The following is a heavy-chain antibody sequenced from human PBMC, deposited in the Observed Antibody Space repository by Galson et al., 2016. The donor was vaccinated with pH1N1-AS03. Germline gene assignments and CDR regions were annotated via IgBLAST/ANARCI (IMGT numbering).Heavy chain of an antibody. CDR2: VWYDGSQR. Sequence: SLRLSCAASGFTFGSYAMHWVRQSPGMGLEWVAVVWYDGSQRYYADSVKGRFTISRDNNRNTMYLQMDSLRAEDTAVYYCARDPYGDPTGIDYWGQGSQVTVSS. V-gene: IGHV3-33*01. CDR3: ARDPYGDPTGIDY. D-gene: IGHD4-17*01. CDR1: GFTFGSYA. J-gene: IGHJ4*02.